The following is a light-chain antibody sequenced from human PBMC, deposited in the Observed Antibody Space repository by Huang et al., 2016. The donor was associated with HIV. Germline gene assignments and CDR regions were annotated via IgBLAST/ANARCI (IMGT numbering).Light chain of an antibody. V-gene: IGKV1-NL1*01. CDR2: ATS. CDR3: QQYQSVPWT. Sequence: DIQMTQSPSSLSASVGDRVTIICRASQGISKSLALYQQNPGKAPKLLLYATSKLERGVPSRFRGSGSGTHYTLTISTLQPEDLATYYCQQYQSVPWTFGQGTKVAI. J-gene: IGKJ1*01. CDR1: QGISKS.